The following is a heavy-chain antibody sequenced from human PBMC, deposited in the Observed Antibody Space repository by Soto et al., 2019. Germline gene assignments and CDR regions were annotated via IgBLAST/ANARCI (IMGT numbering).Heavy chain of an antibody. D-gene: IGHD5-12*01. CDR1: GFTFSSYA. J-gene: IGHJ4*02. CDR3: VKSRGGNNFDSYD. CDR2: IRGNGDPP. Sequence: WVSLRLCCSASGFTFSSYAMHWARQAPGKGLEYVSGIRGNGDPPFYADSVKGRFTISRDNSKNTLFLQMSSLSADDTAFYYCVKSRGGNNFDSYDWGQGALVNV. V-gene: IGHV3-64D*06.